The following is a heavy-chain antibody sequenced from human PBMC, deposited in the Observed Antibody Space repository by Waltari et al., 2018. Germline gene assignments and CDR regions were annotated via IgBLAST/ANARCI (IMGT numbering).Heavy chain of an antibody. V-gene: IGHV3-74*01. Sequence: EVELVESGGGLVQPGRSLRLACEVTGVSLSDRCMHWVRQTPEKGLVWVARVTSDGSNTAYADSVRGRFILSRDTARNTLFLQMSSVRVDDTALYYCVAATPSSDKWGQGTLVTVSS. CDR2: VTSDGSNT. CDR1: GVSLSDRC. J-gene: IGHJ4*02. CDR3: VAATPSSDK. D-gene: IGHD6-19*01.